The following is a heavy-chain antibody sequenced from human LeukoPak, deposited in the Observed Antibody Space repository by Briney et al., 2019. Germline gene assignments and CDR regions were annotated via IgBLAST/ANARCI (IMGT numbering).Heavy chain of an antibody. D-gene: IGHD2-2*01. V-gene: IGHV4-59*08. CDR2: IYYSGST. Sequence: PSETLSLTCTVSGGSISSYYWSWIRQPPGKGLEWIGYIYYSGSTNYNPSLKSRVTISVDTSKNQFSLKLSSVTAADTAVYYCAGGVPAATDLDYWGQGTLVTVSS. CDR3: AGGVPAATDLDY. J-gene: IGHJ4*02. CDR1: GGSISSYY.